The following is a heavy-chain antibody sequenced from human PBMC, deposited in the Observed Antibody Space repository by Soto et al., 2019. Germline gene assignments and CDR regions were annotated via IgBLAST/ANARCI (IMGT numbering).Heavy chain of an antibody. Sequence: QITLKESGPTVVKPTQTLTLTCTFSGFSLSTSGEGVGWTRQPPGRALEWLALIYWADDERYSPSLKSRLTITKGFSKNHRGLNMTNMDPVDTGTYFCAHRRGYGPSAFDLWGQGTMVTVSS. D-gene: IGHD5-12*01. CDR1: GFSLSTSGEG. CDR2: IYWADDE. CDR3: AHRRGYGPSAFDL. J-gene: IGHJ3*01. V-gene: IGHV2-5*02.